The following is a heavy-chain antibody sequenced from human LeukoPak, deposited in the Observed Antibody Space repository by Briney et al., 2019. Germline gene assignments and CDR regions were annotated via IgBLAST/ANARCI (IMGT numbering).Heavy chain of an antibody. CDR2: INAGNGNT. CDR3: AREGGVWESETQFGYMDV. J-gene: IGHJ6*03. V-gene: IGHV1-3*01. Sequence: GASVNVSCAASGFTFTNYAMHWVREAPGQRLEWMGGINAGNGNTKYSQKFQGRVTIARDTSATTGYMELSSLRFEDTAVYYCAREGGVWESETQFGYMDVWGKGTTVPVSS. D-gene: IGHD1-26*01. CDR1: GFTFTNYA.